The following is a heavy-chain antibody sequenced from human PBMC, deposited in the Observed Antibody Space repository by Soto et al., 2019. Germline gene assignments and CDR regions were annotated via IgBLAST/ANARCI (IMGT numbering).Heavy chain of an antibody. CDR3: ARSYYYDSTGYYRTFDY. Sequence: PGGSLRLSCGASGIMFVQYAMSWVRLAPGKGLEWVSVVGPSGASTFYADSVRGRFTISRDNSENTLYLQMNSLRAADTALYFCARSYYYDSTGYYRTFDYWGPGTLVTVSS. J-gene: IGHJ4*02. D-gene: IGHD3-22*01. V-gene: IGHV3-23*01. CDR1: GIMFVQYA. CDR2: VGPSGAST.